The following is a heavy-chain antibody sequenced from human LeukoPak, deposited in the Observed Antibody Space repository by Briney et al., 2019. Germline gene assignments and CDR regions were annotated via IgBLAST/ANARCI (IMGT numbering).Heavy chain of an antibody. CDR3: ARAGALYGGTFRQSIDY. V-gene: IGHV1-18*01. D-gene: IGHD4-17*01. J-gene: IGHJ4*02. CDR2: ISAYNGNT. CDR1: GYTFTSYG. Sequence: ASVKVSCKASGYTFTSYGISWVRQAPGQGLEWMGWISAYNGNTNYAQKLQGRVTMTTDTSTSTAYMELRSLRSDDTAVYYCARAGALYGGTFRQSIDYWGQGTLVTVSS.